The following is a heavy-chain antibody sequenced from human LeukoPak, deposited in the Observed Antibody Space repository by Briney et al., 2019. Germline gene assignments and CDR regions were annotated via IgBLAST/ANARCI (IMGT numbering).Heavy chain of an antibody. D-gene: IGHD3-9*01. CDR2: IIPIFGTA. CDR1: GGTFSSYA. J-gene: IGHJ3*02. V-gene: IGHV1-69*13. CDR3: ARDSRYPTVAFDI. Sequence: SVKVSCKASGGTFSSYAISWVRQAPGQGLEWMGGIIPIFGTANYAQKFQGRVTITADESTSTAYMELSSLRSEDTAVYYRARDSRYPTVAFDIWGQGTMVSVSS.